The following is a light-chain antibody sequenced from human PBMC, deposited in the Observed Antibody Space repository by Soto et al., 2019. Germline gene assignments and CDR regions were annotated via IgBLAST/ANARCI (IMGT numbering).Light chain of an antibody. CDR1: QSVSISY. CDR2: HAS. V-gene: IGKV3-20*01. CDR3: QQYGGSPYT. Sequence: EIALTQSPGTLSLSPGEIATLSGRASQSVSISYLAGYQQKPGQAPRLLIYHASTRATGIPDRFSGSGSGTDLTLTISRLEPEDFAVYYCQQYGGSPYTFGQGTKLEIK. J-gene: IGKJ2*01.